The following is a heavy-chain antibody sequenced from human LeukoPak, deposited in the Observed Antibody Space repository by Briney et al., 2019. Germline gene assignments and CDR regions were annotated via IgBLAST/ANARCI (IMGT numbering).Heavy chain of an antibody. D-gene: IGHD1/OR15-1a*01. CDR2: NIPIFGTT. CDR3: ARSRKQYYYYYMDV. J-gene: IGHJ6*03. Sequence: SVKVSCKASGDTFINYALSWVRQAPGQGLEWMGGNIPIFGTTNYAQKFQGRVTITTDESTSTAYMELSSLRSEDTAVYFCARSRKQYYYYYMDVWGKGTTVTVSS. V-gene: IGHV1-69*05. CDR1: GDTFINYA.